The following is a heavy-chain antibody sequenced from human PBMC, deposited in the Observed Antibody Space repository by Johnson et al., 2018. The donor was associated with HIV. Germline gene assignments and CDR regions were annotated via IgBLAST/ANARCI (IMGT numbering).Heavy chain of an antibody. V-gene: IGHV3-30-3*01. Sequence: VQLVESGGGVVQPGRFLRLPCAAYGLTFSSNPMHWVRQAPGKGLEWVAVMSYAGINKYYADSVKGRFTISRDNSKNILYLQMTSLRQDDTAVYSCYCTEHFGAGSESEGTFDAWGQGTMVTVSS. D-gene: IGHD3-10*01. CDR2: MSYAGINK. CDR1: GLTFSSNP. CDR3: YCTEHFGAGSESEGTFDA. J-gene: IGHJ3*01.